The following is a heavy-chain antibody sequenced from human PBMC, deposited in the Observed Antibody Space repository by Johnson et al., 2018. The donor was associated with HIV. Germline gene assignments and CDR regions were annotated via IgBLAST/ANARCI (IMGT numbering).Heavy chain of an antibody. V-gene: IGHV3-48*03. CDR3: ASTLTGDFGAFDI. J-gene: IGHJ3*02. CDR1: GFTFSKYE. CDR2: ISNSDNTI. Sequence: VQLVESGGGLVQPGGSLRLSCAASGFTFSKYEMNWVRQAPGKGLEWVSYISNSDNTIYYADSVKGRFTISRDNAKNSLYLQMNSLRAEDTAVYYCASTLTGDFGAFDIWGQGTMVTVSS. D-gene: IGHD7-27*01.